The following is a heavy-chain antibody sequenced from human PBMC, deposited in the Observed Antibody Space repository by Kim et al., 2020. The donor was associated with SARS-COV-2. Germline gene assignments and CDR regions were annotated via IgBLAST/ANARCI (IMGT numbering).Heavy chain of an antibody. J-gene: IGHJ6*02. CDR3: ARRRADRGLKDYGMDV. D-gene: IGHD3-10*01. CDR1: GGSFSGYY. Sequence: SETLSLTCAVYGGSFSGYYWSWIRQPPGKGLEWIGEINHSGSTNYNPSLKSRVTISVDTSKNQFSLKLSSVTAADTAVYYCARRRADRGLKDYGMDVWGQGTTVTVSS. CDR2: INHSGST. V-gene: IGHV4-34*01.